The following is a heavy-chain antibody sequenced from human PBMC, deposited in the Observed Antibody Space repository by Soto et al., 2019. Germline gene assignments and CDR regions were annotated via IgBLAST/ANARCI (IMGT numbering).Heavy chain of an antibody. CDR1: GFTFSSYS. V-gene: IGHV3-48*01. CDR3: AREDWLRDWFYP. CDR2: ISSSSSTI. Sequence: EVQLVESGGGLVQPGGSLRLSCAASGFTFSSYSMNWVRQAPGKGLEWVSYISSSSSTIYYADSVKGRFTISRDNAKNSLYLQMNSLRADDTAVYDCAREDWLRDWFYPWGQGTMVTVSS. D-gene: IGHD5-12*01. J-gene: IGHJ5*02.